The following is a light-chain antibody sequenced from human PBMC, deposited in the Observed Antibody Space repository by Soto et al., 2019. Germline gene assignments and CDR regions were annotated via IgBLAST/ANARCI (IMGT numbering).Light chain of an antibody. J-gene: IGLJ1*01. V-gene: IGLV2-14*01. CDR3: SSYTSSILYV. CDR2: DVS. Sequence: QSALTQPASVSGSPGQSITISCTGTSSDVGGYNYVSWYQQHPGKAPKLMIYDVSNRPSGVSNRFSGSKSGNTASLTISGLQAEDEADYYCSSYTSSILYVFGTGTQLTVL. CDR1: SSDVGGYNY.